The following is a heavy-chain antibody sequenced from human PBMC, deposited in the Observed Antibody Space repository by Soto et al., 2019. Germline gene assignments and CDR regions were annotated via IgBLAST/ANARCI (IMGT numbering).Heavy chain of an antibody. J-gene: IGHJ4*02. V-gene: IGHV3-21*01. Sequence: GGSLRLSCEATGFPFSSYSMTWVRQAPGQGLEWVSSISSSGRYIYYADSVKGRFTISRDNAQNSVYLHLTSLRAEDTAVYYCTIYYYDSDGLREVDYWGQGALVTVSS. CDR3: TIYYYDSDGLREVDY. D-gene: IGHD3-22*01. CDR1: GFPFSSYS. CDR2: ISSSGRYI.